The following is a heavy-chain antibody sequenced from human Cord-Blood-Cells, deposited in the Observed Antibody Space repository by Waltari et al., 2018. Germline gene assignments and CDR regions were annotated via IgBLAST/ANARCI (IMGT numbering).Heavy chain of an antibody. CDR3: ASLELGYFDY. Sequence: QVQLVESGGGVVQPGRSLRLSCAASGFTFRSYAMHWVRQAPGKGLEWVAVISYDGSNKYYADSVKGRFTISRDNSKNTLYLQMNSLRAEDTAVYYCASLELGYFDYWGQGTLVTVSS. D-gene: IGHD7-27*01. J-gene: IGHJ4*02. CDR2: ISYDGSNK. V-gene: IGHV3-30-3*01. CDR1: GFTFRSYA.